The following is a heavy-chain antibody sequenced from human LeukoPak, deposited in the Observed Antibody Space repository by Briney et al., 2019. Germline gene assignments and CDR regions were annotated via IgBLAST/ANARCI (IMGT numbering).Heavy chain of an antibody. CDR3: ARLHWESGGIYFSYYMDV. D-gene: IGHD3-16*01. CDR2: MNPNNVNT. CDR1: GYTFTSFD. Sequence: GASVKLSCKASGYTFTSFDINSVRQARGQGLEWMASMNPNNVNTAYARKFQGRLTMTRDTSIGTAYLELSALRSEDTAVYYCARLHWESGGIYFSYYMDVWGKGTTVTVSS. J-gene: IGHJ6*03. V-gene: IGHV1-8*01.